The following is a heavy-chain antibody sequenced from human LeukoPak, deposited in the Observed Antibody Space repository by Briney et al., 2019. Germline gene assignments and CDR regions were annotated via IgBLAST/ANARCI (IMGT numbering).Heavy chain of an antibody. CDR2: TRYDGSNK. D-gene: IGHD6-13*01. J-gene: IGHJ4*02. CDR3: ARGVAAAGPY. V-gene: IGHV3-30*02. Sequence: GGSLRLSCAASGFTFSSYGMYWVRQAPGKGLEWVAFTRYDGSNKYYADSVKGRFTISRDNSKNSLYLQVNSLRAEDTAVYYCARGVAAAGPYWGQGTLVTVSS. CDR1: GFTFSSYG.